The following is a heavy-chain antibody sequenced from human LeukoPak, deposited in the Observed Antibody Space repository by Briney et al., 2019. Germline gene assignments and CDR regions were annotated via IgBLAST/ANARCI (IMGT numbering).Heavy chain of an antibody. J-gene: IGHJ4*02. V-gene: IGHV4-4*02. CDR1: GGSITTTNY. D-gene: IGHD1-26*01. Sequence: SGTLSLTCGVSGGSITTTNYWSWVRQSPGRGLEWIGEISLSGYTGFNPSLRGRLTMSLDESKNHLSLTLTSVTAADTAIYYCSRESGPYSPFGHWGQGILVTVTT. CDR2: ISLSGYT. CDR3: SRESGPYSPFGH.